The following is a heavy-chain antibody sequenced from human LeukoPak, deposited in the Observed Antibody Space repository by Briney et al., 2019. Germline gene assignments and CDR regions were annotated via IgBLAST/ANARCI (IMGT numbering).Heavy chain of an antibody. J-gene: IGHJ5*02. CDR1: GYTFTSYG. Sequence: ASVKVSCKASGYTFTSYGISWVRQAPGQGLEWMGWISAYNGNTNYAQKLQGRVTMTTDTSTSTAYMELRSLRSDDTAVYYCARDSRRVGATGGSDLWGQGTLVTVSS. CDR2: ISAYNGNT. V-gene: IGHV1-18*01. D-gene: IGHD1-26*01. CDR3: ARDSRRVGATGGSDL.